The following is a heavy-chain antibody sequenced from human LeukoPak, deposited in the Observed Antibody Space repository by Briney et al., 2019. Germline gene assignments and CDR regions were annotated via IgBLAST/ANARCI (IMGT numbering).Heavy chain of an antibody. J-gene: IGHJ5*02. CDR3: ARESYPYWFDP. CDR1: GGSFSGYY. Sequence: SETLSLTCAVYGGSFSGYYWSWIRQPPGKGLEWIGEINHSGSTNYNPSLKSRVTMSVDTSKNQFSLKLSSVTAADTAVYYCARESYPYWFDPWGQGTLVTVSS. D-gene: IGHD1-26*01. V-gene: IGHV4-34*01. CDR2: INHSGST.